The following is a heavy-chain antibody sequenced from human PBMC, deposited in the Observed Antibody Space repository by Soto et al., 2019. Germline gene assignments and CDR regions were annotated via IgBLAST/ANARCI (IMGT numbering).Heavy chain of an antibody. CDR1: GFTFRSFT. CDR3: XRDASRDSSARGWFDP. V-gene: IGHV3-21*02. D-gene: IGHD6-13*01. Sequence: EVQLVESGGGLVKPGGSLRLSCAASGFTFRSFTMNWVRQAPGKGLEWVSTISSNSAYIYYTDALRGRFTISRDNAKNSLHLQMNSLRAEDTAVYXCXRDASRDSSARGWFDPWGPGTLVTVSS. J-gene: IGHJ5*02. CDR2: ISSNSAYI.